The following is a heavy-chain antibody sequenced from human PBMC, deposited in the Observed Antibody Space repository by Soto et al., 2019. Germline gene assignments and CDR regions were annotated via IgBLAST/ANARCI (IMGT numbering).Heavy chain of an antibody. V-gene: IGHV3-33*01. D-gene: IGHD3-10*01. CDR3: ARDIYSMVRGVILGMDV. CDR2: IWYDGSNK. J-gene: IGHJ6*02. CDR1: GFTFSSYG. Sequence: QVQLVESGGGVVQPGRSLRLSCAASGFTFSSYGMHWVRQAPGKGLEWVAVIWYDGSNKYYADSVKGRFTISRDNSKNTLYLQMNSLRAEDTAVYYCARDIYSMVRGVILGMDVWGQGTTVTVSS.